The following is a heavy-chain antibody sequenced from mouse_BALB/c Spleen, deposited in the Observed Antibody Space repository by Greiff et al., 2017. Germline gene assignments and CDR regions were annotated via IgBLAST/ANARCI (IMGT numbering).Heavy chain of an antibody. D-gene: IGHD2-1*01. CDR1: GYTFTSYW. V-gene: IGHV1-7*01. CDR2: INPSTGYT. J-gene: IGHJ2*01. Sequence: QVHVKQSGAELAKPGASVKMSCKASGYTFTSYWMHWVKQRPGQGLEWIGYINPSTGYTEYNQKFKDKATLTADKSSSTAYMQLSSLTSEDSAVYYCATIYYGNPYYFDYWGQGTTLTVSS. CDR3: ATIYYGNPYYFDY.